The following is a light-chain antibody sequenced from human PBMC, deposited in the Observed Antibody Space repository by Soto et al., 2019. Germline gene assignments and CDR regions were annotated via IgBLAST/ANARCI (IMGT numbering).Light chain of an antibody. CDR3: SSSTTTSALVI. CDR1: SSDFGGYNY. Sequence: QSVLTQPASVSGSPGQSITIYCTGTSSDFGGYNYVSWYQQHPGKAPKLIIYEVSNRPSGVSNRFSGSKSGNTASLSISGLQTEDEADYYCSSSTTTSALVIFGGGTKLTVL. V-gene: IGLV2-14*01. J-gene: IGLJ2*01. CDR2: EVS.